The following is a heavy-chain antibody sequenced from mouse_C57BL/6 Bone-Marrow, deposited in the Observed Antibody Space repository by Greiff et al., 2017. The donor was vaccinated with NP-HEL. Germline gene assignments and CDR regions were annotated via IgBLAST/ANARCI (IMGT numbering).Heavy chain of an antibody. Sequence: QVQLQQPGTELVKPGASVKLSCKASGYTFTSYWMHWVKQRPGQGLEWIGNINPSNGGTNYNEKFKSKATLTVDKSSSTAYMQLSSLTSEDSAVDYCAREDSNYDAMDYWGQGTSVTVSS. D-gene: IGHD2-5*01. CDR2: INPSNGGT. J-gene: IGHJ4*01. V-gene: IGHV1-53*01. CDR1: GYTFTSYW. CDR3: AREDSNYDAMDY.